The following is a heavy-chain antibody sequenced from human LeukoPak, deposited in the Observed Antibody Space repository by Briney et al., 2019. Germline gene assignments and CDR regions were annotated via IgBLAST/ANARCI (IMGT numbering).Heavy chain of an antibody. CDR1: GGSISSSSYY. Sequence: SETLSLTCTVSGGSISSSSYYWGWIRQPPGKGLEWIGSIYYSGSTYYNPSLKSRVTISVDTSKNQFSLKLGSVTAADTAVYYCARVNLELRTGFDYWGQGTLVTVSS. V-gene: IGHV4-39*07. D-gene: IGHD1-7*01. J-gene: IGHJ4*02. CDR2: IYYSGST. CDR3: ARVNLELRTGFDY.